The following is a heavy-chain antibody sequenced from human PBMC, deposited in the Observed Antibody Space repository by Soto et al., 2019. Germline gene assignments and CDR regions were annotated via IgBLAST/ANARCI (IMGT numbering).Heavy chain of an antibody. Sequence: SETLSLTCTVSGGSISSSSYYWGWIRQPPGKGLEWIGSIYYSGSTYYNPSLKSRVTISVDTSKNQFSLKLSSVTAADTAVYYCARHVIAVAGTGNWFDPWGQGTLVTVSS. CDR3: ARHVIAVAGTGNWFDP. V-gene: IGHV4-39*01. CDR2: IYYSGST. J-gene: IGHJ5*02. D-gene: IGHD6-19*01. CDR1: GGSISSSSYY.